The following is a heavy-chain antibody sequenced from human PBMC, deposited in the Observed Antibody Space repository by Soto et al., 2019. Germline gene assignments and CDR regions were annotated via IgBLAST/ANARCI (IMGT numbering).Heavy chain of an antibody. CDR3: ARIVRDCSSTSCYQGWFDP. CDR2: IYYSGST. J-gene: IGHJ5*02. Sequence: SETLSLTCTVSGGSISSYYWSWIRQPPGKGREWIGYIYYSGSTNYNPSLKSRVTISVDTSKNQFSLKLSSVTAADTAVYYCARIVRDCSSTSCYQGWFDPWGQGTLVTVYS. V-gene: IGHV4-59*01. CDR1: GGSISSYY. D-gene: IGHD2-2*01.